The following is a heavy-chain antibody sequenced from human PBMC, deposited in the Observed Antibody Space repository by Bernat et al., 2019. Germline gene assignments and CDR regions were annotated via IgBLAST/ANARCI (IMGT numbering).Heavy chain of an antibody. D-gene: IGHD3-3*01. Sequence: QLQLQESGPGLVKPSETLSLTCPVSGGSISSNTYYWDWIRQPPGKGLEWIGSINYSGSTSYNPSLKSRVAMSVDTSKNQFSLKLTSVPAADTAVYYCARHPRYDFRGGHYSGPFDYWGQGTLVTVSS. J-gene: IGHJ4*02. CDR3: ARHPRYDFRGGHYSGPFDY. V-gene: IGHV4-39*01. CDR1: GGSISSNTYY. CDR2: INYSGST.